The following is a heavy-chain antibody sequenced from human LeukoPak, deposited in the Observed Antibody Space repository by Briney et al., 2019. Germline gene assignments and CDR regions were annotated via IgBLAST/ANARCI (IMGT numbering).Heavy chain of an antibody. J-gene: IGHJ4*02. D-gene: IGHD1-26*01. CDR3: ARDHGSYFDY. CDR2: ISAYNGNT. CDR1: GYTLTELS. V-gene: IGHV1-18*01. Sequence: GASVKVSCKVSGYTLTELSMHWVRQAPGQGLEWMGWISAYNGNTNYAQKLQGRVTMTTDTSTSTAYMELRSLRSDDTAVYYCARDHGSYFDYWGQGTLVTVSS.